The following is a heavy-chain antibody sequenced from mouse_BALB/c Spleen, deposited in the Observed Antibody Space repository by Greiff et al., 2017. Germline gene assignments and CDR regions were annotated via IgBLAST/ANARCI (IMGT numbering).Heavy chain of an antibody. CDR3: ARDPVRRTPLYAMDY. J-gene: IGHJ4*01. CDR2: ISDGGSYT. D-gene: IGHD2-14*01. V-gene: IGHV5-4*02. Sequence: EVMLVESGGGLVKPGGSLKLSCAASGFTFSDYYMYWVRQTPEKRLEWVATISDGGSYTYYPDSVKGRFTISRDNAKNNLYLQMSSLKSEDTAMYYCARDPVRRTPLYAMDYWGQGTSVTVSS. CDR1: GFTFSDYY.